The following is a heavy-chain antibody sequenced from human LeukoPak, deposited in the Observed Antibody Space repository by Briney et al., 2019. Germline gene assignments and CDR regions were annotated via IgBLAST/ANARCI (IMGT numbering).Heavy chain of an antibody. J-gene: IGHJ3*02. CDR3: AREGRPSDSGIYQVDAFDI. D-gene: IGHD3-10*01. CDR2: TRNEANGYST. Sequence: GGSLRLSCAASGFTFSDHFMDWVRQAPGKGLEWVGRTRNEANGYSTEYAASVNGRFTISRDDSENSLYLQMNSLKTEDTAVYFCAREGRPSDSGIYQVDAFDIWGQGTVVTVSS. V-gene: IGHV3-72*01. CDR1: GFTFSDHF.